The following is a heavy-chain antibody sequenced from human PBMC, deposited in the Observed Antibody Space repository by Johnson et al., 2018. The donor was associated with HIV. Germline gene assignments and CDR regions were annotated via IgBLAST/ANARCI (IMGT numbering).Heavy chain of an antibody. Sequence: QVYLVESGGGLVQPGGSLRLSCAASGFTFSSYAMSWVRQAPGKGLEWVANINVDGTNKYYADSVKGRFTISRDNSKNTLYLQMNSLRAEDTAVYYCVRDRGTMLLDGAFDIWGQGTMVTVSS. D-gene: IGHD3-10*01. CDR1: GFTFSSYA. V-gene: IGHV3-30-3*01. CDR3: VRDRGTMLLDGAFDI. J-gene: IGHJ3*02. CDR2: INVDGTNK.